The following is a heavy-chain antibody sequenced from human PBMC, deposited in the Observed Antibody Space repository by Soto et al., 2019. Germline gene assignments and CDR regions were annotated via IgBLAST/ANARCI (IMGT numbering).Heavy chain of an antibody. CDR1: GGSFSGYY. CDR3: ARTSSFDY. J-gene: IGHJ4*02. V-gene: IGHV4-34*01. Sequence: SETLSLTCAVYGGSFSGYYWSWIRQPPGKGLEWIGEINHSGSTNYNPSLKSRVTISVDTSKNQFSLKLSSVTAADTAVYYCARTSSFDYAGQGTLVTVSS. CDR2: INHSGST.